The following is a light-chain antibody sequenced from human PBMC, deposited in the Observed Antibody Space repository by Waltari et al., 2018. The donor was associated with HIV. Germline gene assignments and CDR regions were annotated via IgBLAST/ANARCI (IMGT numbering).Light chain of an antibody. Sequence: QSALTQPASVSGSPGQSITITCTGTSDDVGGYNLVSWYQHHPGAAPKLIIFADRARPSGVSSRFSASKSGNTATLTITGLLPDDEADYYCSSYTRSISVAFGGGTRVTV. V-gene: IGLV2-14*01. CDR1: SDDVGGYNL. J-gene: IGLJ2*01. CDR2: ADR. CDR3: SSYTRSISVA.